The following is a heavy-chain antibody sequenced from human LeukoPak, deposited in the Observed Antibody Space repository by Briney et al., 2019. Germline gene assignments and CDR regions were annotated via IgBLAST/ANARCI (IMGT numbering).Heavy chain of an antibody. Sequence: GGSLRLSCAASGFTFSSYAMSWVRQAPGKGLEWVSAISGSGGSTYYADSVKGRFTISRDNSKNTLYLQMNSLRAEDTAVYYCATSPLGSCSGNSCYRVFDYWGQGTLVTVSS. CDR1: GFTFSSYA. CDR2: ISGSGGST. J-gene: IGHJ4*02. D-gene: IGHD2-2*03. CDR3: ATSPLGSCSGNSCYRVFDY. V-gene: IGHV3-23*01.